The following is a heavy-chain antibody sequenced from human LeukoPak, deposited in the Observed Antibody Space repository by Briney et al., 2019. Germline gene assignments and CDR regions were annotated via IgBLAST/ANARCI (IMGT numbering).Heavy chain of an antibody. D-gene: IGHD3-10*01. J-gene: IGHJ4*02. CDR1: GFTFSNYD. Sequence: GGSLRLSCAASGFTFSNYDMHWVRQVTGKYLEWVSAIGTTGDTYYPGSVKGRFTISRDNGKDSLFLQMSSLRAEDTAVYYCVRDIDPDPGNFWGQGTLVTVSS. CDR3: VRDIDPDPGNF. V-gene: IGHV3-13*01. CDR2: IGTTGDT.